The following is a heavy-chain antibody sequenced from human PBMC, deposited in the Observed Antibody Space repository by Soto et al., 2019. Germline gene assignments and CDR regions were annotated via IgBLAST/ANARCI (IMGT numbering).Heavy chain of an antibody. Sequence: SETLSLTCTVSGGSVSSGSYYWSWTRQPPGKGLEWIGYIYYSGSTNYNPSLKSRVTISVDTSKNQFSLKLSSVTAADTAVYYCARRTSGYDASYFDYWGQGTLVTVS. CDR1: GGSVSSGSYY. CDR3: ARRTSGYDASYFDY. CDR2: IYYSGST. D-gene: IGHD5-12*01. J-gene: IGHJ4*02. V-gene: IGHV4-61*01.